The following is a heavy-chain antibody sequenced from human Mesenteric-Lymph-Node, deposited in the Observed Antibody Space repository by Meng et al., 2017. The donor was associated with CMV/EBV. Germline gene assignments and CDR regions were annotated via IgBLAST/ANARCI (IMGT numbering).Heavy chain of an antibody. Sequence: GESLKISCAGSGFSFSSYGMYWVRQAPGKGLEWVAFIRHDGSNEYYADSVKGRFTFSRANSKNTLYLQMNSLRPEDTAVYYCAKDGSMAARTYLDKWDQGTLVTVSS. V-gene: IGHV3-30*02. CDR3: AKDGSMAARTYLDK. CDR1: GFSFSSYG. J-gene: IGHJ4*02. CDR2: IRHDGSNE. D-gene: IGHD6-6*01.